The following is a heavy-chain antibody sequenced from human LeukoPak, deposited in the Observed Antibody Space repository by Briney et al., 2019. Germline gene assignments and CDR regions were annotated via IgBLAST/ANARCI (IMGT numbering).Heavy chain of an antibody. CDR3: ARDSGYSSSWYYYYYYMDV. D-gene: IGHD6-13*01. CDR2: IWYDGSNK. V-gene: IGHV3-33*01. Sequence: GGSLRLSCAASGFTFSSYGMHWVRQAPGKGLEWVAVIWYDGSNKYYADSVKGRFTISRDNSKNTLYLQMNSLRAEDTVAYYCARDSGYSSSWYYYYYYMDVWGKGTTVTVSS. CDR1: GFTFSSYG. J-gene: IGHJ6*03.